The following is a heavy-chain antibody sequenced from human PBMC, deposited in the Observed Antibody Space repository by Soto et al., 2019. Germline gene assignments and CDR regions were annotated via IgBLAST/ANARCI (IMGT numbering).Heavy chain of an antibody. Sequence: QVQLVQSGAEVKKPGASVKVSCKASGYSFTSHDINWVRQATGQGLEWMGWMNPNSGNTGYPQKFQGRVTMTRNTSISTAYMELSSLRSEDTDLYYCARGYYGSGSYRNWFDPWGQGTLVTVSS. CDR1: GYSFTSHD. J-gene: IGHJ5*02. CDR3: ARGYYGSGSYRNWFDP. CDR2: MNPNSGNT. D-gene: IGHD3-10*01. V-gene: IGHV1-8*01.